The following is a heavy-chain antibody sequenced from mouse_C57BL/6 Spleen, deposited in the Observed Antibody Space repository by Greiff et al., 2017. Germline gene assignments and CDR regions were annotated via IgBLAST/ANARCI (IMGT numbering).Heavy chain of an antibody. CDR1: GYTFTDYN. CDR2: INPNNGGT. Sequence: EVKLMESGPELVKPGASVKMSCKASGYTFTDYNMHWVKQSHGKSLEWIGYINPNNGGTSYNQKFKGKATLTVNKSSSTAYMELRSLTSEDSAVYYCARGYYYGSSLFDYWGQGTTLTVSS. CDR3: ARGYYYGSSLFDY. V-gene: IGHV1-22*01. J-gene: IGHJ2*01. D-gene: IGHD1-1*01.